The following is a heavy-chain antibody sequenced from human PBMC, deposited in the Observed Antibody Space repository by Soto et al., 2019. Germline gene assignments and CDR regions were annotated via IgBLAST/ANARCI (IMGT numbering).Heavy chain of an antibody. J-gene: IGHJ6*02. CDR1: GYTFTSYG. CDR2: ISAYNGNT. Sequence: ASVKVSCKASGYTFTSYGISWVRQAPGQGLEWMGWISAYNGNTNYAQKLQGRITMTTDTSTSTAYMELRSLRSDDTAVYYCARGSQRYYDFWSGPSVKYYYYYGMDVWGQGTTVTVSS. CDR3: ARGSQRYYDFWSGPSVKYYYYYGMDV. V-gene: IGHV1-18*04. D-gene: IGHD3-3*01.